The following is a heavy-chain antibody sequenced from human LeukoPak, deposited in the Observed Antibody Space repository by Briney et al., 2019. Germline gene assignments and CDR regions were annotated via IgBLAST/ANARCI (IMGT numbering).Heavy chain of an antibody. Sequence: ASVKVSCKASGYTLRSYGISWVRLAPGQGLEWMGWISAYNGHTNYAQRFQGRVTMTEDTSTDTAYMELSSLRSEDTAVYYCATLYSNYGYSSSWFFDYWGQGTLVTVSS. CDR3: ATLYSNYGYSSSWFFDY. V-gene: IGHV1-18*01. J-gene: IGHJ4*02. CDR1: GYTLRSYG. D-gene: IGHD6-13*01. CDR2: ISAYNGHT.